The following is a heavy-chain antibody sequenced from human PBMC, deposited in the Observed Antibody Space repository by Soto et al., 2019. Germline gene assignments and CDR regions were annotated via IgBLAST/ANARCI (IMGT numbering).Heavy chain of an antibody. CDR2: ISSSSSTI. D-gene: IGHD4-17*01. J-gene: IGHJ4*02. CDR1: GFTFSSYS. Sequence: GGSLRLSCAASGFTFSSYSMNWVRQAPGKGLEWVSYISSSSSTIYYADSVKGRFTISRDNAKNSLYLQMNSLRAEDTAVYYCARGSSVKPIDYWGQGTLVTVSS. CDR3: ARGSSVKPIDY. V-gene: IGHV3-48*01.